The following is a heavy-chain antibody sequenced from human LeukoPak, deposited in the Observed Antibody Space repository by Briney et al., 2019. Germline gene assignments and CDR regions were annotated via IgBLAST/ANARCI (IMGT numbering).Heavy chain of an antibody. V-gene: IGHV1-18*01. Sequence: ASVKVSCKASGYTFTSYGISWMRQAPGQGLEWMGWISAYNGNTNYAQKLQGRVTMTTDTSTSTAYMELRSLRSDDTAVYYCARARAVIVPAASPWDYWGQGTLVTVSS. D-gene: IGHD2-2*01. CDR1: GYTFTSYG. CDR2: ISAYNGNT. CDR3: ARARAVIVPAASPWDY. J-gene: IGHJ4*02.